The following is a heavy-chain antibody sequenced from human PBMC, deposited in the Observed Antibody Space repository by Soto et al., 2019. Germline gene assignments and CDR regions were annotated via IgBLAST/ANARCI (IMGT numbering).Heavy chain of an antibody. CDR2: IIGGNANR. J-gene: IGHJ4*01. V-gene: IGHV1-3*01. CDR3: ARSEGAYCGGDFYSDLYY. Sequence: ASVKVSCKASGYTFTSYYMHWVRQAPGQRLEWMGWIIGGNANRKYSPKFQGRITITRDTSATTSYMELSSLTSEDTAMYYCARSEGAYCGGDFYSDLYYWG. D-gene: IGHD2-21*02. CDR1: GYTFTSYY.